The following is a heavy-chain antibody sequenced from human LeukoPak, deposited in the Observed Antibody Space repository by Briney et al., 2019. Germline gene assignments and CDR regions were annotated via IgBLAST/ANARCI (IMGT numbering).Heavy chain of an antibody. Sequence: GGSLRLPCAASGFTFSSYGMHWVRQAPGKGLEWVAVISYDGSNKYYADSVKGRFTISRDNSKNTLYLQMNSLRAEDTAVYYCAKVGRFLEPDYDPWGQGTLVTVSS. CDR3: AKVGRFLEPDYDP. V-gene: IGHV3-30*18. J-gene: IGHJ5*02. D-gene: IGHD3-3*01. CDR2: ISYDGSNK. CDR1: GFTFSSYG.